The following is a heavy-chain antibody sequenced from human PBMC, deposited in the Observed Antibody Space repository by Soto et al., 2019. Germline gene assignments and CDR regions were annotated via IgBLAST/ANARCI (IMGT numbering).Heavy chain of an antibody. V-gene: IGHV3-33*01. CDR2: IWYDGSNK. D-gene: IGHD3-3*01. J-gene: IGHJ3*02. CDR3: ARPEASVTNYDFWSGYYTEAFDI. Sequence: QVQLVESGGGVVQPGRSLRLSCAASGFTFSSYGMHWVRQAPGKGLEWVAVIWYDGSNKYYADSVKGRFTISRDNSKNTLYLQMNSLRAEDTAVYYCARPEASVTNYDFWSGYYTEAFDIWGQGTMVTVSS. CDR1: GFTFSSYG.